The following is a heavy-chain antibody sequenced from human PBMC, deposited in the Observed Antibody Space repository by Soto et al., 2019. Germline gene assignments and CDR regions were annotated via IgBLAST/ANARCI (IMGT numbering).Heavy chain of an antibody. CDR1: GFTFRTSA. CDR2: ITSDDSK. J-gene: IGHJ4*02. V-gene: IGHV3-23*01. CDR3: EKDSHAGITSPPHDH. Sequence: EVQVLESGGGLVQPGGSLRLSCAASGFTFRTSAMSWVRRAPGKGLEWVSGITSDDSKNYIASVRGRFTISRDNSKHTLFMQMNSLRAEDTAIYYCEKDSHAGITSPPHDHWGQGPLVTVSS.